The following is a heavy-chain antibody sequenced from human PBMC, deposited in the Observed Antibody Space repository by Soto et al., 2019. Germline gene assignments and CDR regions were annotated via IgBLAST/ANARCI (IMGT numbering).Heavy chain of an antibody. CDR2: INPNSGGT. Sequence: ASVKVSCKASSYTFTGYYMHWVRQAPGQGLEWMGWINPNSGGTNYAQKFQGRVTMTRDTSISTAYMELSRLRSDDTAVYYCARAYGSGSYYAYWGQGTLVTVSS. CDR1: SYTFTGYY. D-gene: IGHD3-10*01. V-gene: IGHV1-2*02. J-gene: IGHJ4*02. CDR3: ARAYGSGSYYAY.